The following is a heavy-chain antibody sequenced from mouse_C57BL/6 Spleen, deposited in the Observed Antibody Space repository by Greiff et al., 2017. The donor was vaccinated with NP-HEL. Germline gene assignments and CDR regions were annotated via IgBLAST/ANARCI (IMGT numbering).Heavy chain of an antibody. Sequence: QVQLKESGPGLVAPSQSLSIPCTVSGFSLTSYGVSWVRQPPGKGLEWLGVIWGDGSTNYHSALISRLSISKDNSKSQGVVKLNSLQHDDTATYYCAKGGGLDYAAWFAYWGQGTLVTVSA. CDR1: GFSLTSYG. J-gene: IGHJ3*01. V-gene: IGHV2-3*01. D-gene: IGHD2-4*01. CDR2: IWGDGST. CDR3: AKGGGLDYAAWFAY.